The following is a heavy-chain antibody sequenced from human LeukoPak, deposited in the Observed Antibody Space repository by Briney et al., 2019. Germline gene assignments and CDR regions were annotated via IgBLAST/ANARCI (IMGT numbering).Heavy chain of an antibody. CDR1: GFTFSNYA. Sequence: GGSLRLSCAASGFTFSNYALHWVRQAPGKGLEWVAVISYDGINEYYAGSVKGRFTISRDNSKNTLFLQMNSLKSEDTAVYYCARGLRYCSGGRCYFSPPYYYYMDVWGKGTTVTISS. CDR3: ARGLRYCSGGRCYFSPPYYYYMDV. J-gene: IGHJ6*03. D-gene: IGHD2-15*01. CDR2: ISYDGINE. V-gene: IGHV3-30*04.